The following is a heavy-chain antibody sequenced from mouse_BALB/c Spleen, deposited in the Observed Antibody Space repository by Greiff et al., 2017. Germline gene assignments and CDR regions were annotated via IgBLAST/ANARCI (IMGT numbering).Heavy chain of an antibody. V-gene: IGHV5-9-3*01. D-gene: IGHD2-2*01. CDR3: ARHLAGTYGYDGFVY. CDR1: GFTFSSYA. CDR2: ISSGGSYT. J-gene: IGHJ2*01. Sequence: EVQLVESGGGLVKPGGSLKLSCAASGFTFSSYAMSWVRQTPEKRLEWVATISSGGSYTYYPDSVKGRCTISRDNAKNTLYLQKSSLRSEDTAMYYCARHLAGTYGYDGFVYWGQGTTLTVSA.